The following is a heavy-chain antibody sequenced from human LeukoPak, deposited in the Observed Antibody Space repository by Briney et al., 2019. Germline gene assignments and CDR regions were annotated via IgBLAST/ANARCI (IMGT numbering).Heavy chain of an antibody. D-gene: IGHD2-2*01. CDR3: ARERAYCSDANCYGADS. J-gene: IGHJ4*02. CDR2: INPSGDST. CDR1: GDTITSYY. Sequence: ASVKVSCKASGDTITSYYMHWVRQAPGQGLEWMGIINPSGDSTTYAQKFQGRVTMTRDTSTSTVYMELSSLRSEDTAVYYCARERAYCSDANCYGADSWGQGTLVTVSP. V-gene: IGHV1-46*01.